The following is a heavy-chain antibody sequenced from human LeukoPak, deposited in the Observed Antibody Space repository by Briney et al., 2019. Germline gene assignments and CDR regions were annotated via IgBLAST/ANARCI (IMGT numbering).Heavy chain of an antibody. V-gene: IGHV1-2*06. J-gene: IGHJ3*02. CDR1: GYTFTLYY. Sequence: GASVKVSCKSSGYTFTLYYMHWVRQAPAQGREWMGRINPNRGGTNHAQKLQPRVTMTRDTSISTAYMELSRLRYDDTAVYYCARTTGAAFDIWGQGTMVTVSS. CDR2: INPNRGGT. D-gene: IGHD1-1*01. CDR3: ARTTGAAFDI.